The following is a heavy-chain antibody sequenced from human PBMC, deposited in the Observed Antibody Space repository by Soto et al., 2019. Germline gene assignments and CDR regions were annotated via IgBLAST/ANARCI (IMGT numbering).Heavy chain of an antibody. D-gene: IGHD6-6*01. J-gene: IGHJ6*02. V-gene: IGHV1-69*13. Sequence: SVKVSCKASGGTFSSYAISWVRQAPGQGLEWMGGIIPIFGTANYAQKFQGRVTITADESTSTAYMELSSLRSEDTAVYYCARRGSSSVQYYYYYYGMDVWGQGTTVTVSS. CDR2: IIPIFGTA. CDR3: ARRGSSSVQYYYYYYGMDV. CDR1: GGTFSSYA.